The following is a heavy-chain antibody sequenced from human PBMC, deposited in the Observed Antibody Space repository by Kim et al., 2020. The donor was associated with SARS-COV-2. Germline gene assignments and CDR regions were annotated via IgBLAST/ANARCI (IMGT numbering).Heavy chain of an antibody. Sequence: YAQGFTGRFVFSLDTSVSTAYLQISSLKAEDTAVYYCARGEAFDPYYFDYWGQGTLVTVSS. CDR3: ARGEAFDPYYFDY. J-gene: IGHJ4*02. V-gene: IGHV7-4-1*02.